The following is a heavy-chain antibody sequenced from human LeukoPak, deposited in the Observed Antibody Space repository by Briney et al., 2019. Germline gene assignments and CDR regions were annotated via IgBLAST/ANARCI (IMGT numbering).Heavy chain of an antibody. J-gene: IGHJ4*02. Sequence: SVKVSCKASGGTFSSYAISWVRQAPGQGLEWMGGIIPIFGTASYAQKFQGRVTMTRDTSTSTVYMELSSLRSEDTAVYYCARAYDYVWGSYRYTAGFDYWGQGTLVTVSS. D-gene: IGHD3-16*02. CDR2: IIPIFGTA. V-gene: IGHV1-69*05. CDR1: GGTFSSYA. CDR3: ARAYDYVWGSYRYTAGFDY.